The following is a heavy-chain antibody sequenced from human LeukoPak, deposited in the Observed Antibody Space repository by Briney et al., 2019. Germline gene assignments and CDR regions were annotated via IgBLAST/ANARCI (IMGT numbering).Heavy chain of an antibody. CDR1: GFTVGSNQ. CDR3: ARKTDTSMLGDY. CDR2: IYSGGGI. V-gene: IGHV3-66*02. D-gene: IGHD5-18*01. Sequence: HSGGSLRLSCAASGFTVGSNQMTWVRQAPGKGLEWVSLIYSGGGIRYADSVKGRFTISRDNSKNTLYLQMDSLRVEDTAVYYCARKTDTSMLGDYWGQGTLVTVSS. J-gene: IGHJ4*02.